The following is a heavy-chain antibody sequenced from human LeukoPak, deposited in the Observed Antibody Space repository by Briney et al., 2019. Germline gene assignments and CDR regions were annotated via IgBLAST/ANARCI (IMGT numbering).Heavy chain of an antibody. J-gene: IGHJ4*02. D-gene: IGHD2-8*01. CDR1: GGSISSSSYY. CDR3: ARHGVLMVYAIFDY. CDR2: IYYSGST. V-gene: IGHV4-39*01. Sequence: PSETLSLTCTVSGGSISSSSYYWGWIRQPPGKGLEWIGSIYYSGSTYYNPSLKSRVTISVDTSKNQFSLKLSSVTAADTAVYYCARHGVLMVYAIFDYWGQGTLVTVSS.